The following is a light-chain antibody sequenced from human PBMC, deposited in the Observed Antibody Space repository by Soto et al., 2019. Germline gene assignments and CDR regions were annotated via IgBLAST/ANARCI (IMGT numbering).Light chain of an antibody. Sequence: EIVMTQSPATLSVSPGERATLSCRASQSVSSNLAWYQQKPGQAPSLLIYGASTRATGTPARFSGSGSGTDFTLTISRLEPEDFAVYYCQQYGSSPTFGQGTRLEI. J-gene: IGKJ5*01. CDR3: QQYGSSPT. V-gene: IGKV3-20*01. CDR1: QSVSSN. CDR2: GAS.